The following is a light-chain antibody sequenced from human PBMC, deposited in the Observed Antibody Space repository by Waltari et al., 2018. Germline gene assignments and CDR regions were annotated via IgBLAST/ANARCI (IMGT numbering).Light chain of an antibody. Sequence: QMTQSPSTLSASVGDRVTIPCRASQSVSGWLAWYQQKPGKAPQLLLYKASSLESGVPSRFSGSGSGTAFTLTISNLQPDDSATYYCQEYDTDYYTFGQGTKLEIE. V-gene: IGKV1-5*03. CDR3: QEYDTDYYT. J-gene: IGKJ2*01. CDR2: KAS. CDR1: QSVSGW.